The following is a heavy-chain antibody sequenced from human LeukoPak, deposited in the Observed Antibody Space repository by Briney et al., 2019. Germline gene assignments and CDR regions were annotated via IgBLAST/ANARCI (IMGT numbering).Heavy chain of an antibody. V-gene: IGHV1-2*02. D-gene: IGHD3-10*01. J-gene: IGHJ3*02. CDR2: INPNSGGT. CDR3: ARDRGGLDAFDI. CDR1: GYTFTGYY. Sequence: ASVKVSCKASGYTFTGYYMHWVRQAPGQGLEWMGWINPNSGGTNYAQKFQGRVTMTRETSISTAYMELSRLRSDDTAVYYCARDRGGLDAFDIWGQGTMVTVSS.